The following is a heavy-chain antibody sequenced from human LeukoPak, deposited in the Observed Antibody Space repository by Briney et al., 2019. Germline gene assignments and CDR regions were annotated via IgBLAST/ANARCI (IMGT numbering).Heavy chain of an antibody. J-gene: IGHJ4*02. Sequence: GGSLRLSCAASGFTFINYVMTWVRRAPGKGLEWVSGISVTGADTYYADSVKGRFTISRDNSKNTVSLRMDSLRAEDSAVYYCASRKEYTTSSVFYWGQGTLVTVSS. V-gene: IGHV3-23*01. CDR3: ASRKEYTTSSVFY. CDR1: GFTFINYV. CDR2: ISVTGADT. D-gene: IGHD6-6*01.